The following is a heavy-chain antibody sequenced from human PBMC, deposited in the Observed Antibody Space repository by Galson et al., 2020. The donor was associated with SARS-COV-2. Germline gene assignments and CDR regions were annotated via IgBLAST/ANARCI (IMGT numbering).Heavy chain of an antibody. V-gene: IGHV5-51*01. D-gene: IGHD6-6*01. CDR3: ARLSSSSLFYPGWFDP. CDR2: IYPGDSDT. Sequence: GESLKISCKGSGYSFTSYWIGWVRQMPGKGLEWMGIIYPGDSDTRYSPSFQGQVTISADKSISTAYLQWSSLKASDTAMYYCARLSSSSLFYPGWFDPWGQGTLVTVSS. CDR1: GYSFTSYW. J-gene: IGHJ5*02.